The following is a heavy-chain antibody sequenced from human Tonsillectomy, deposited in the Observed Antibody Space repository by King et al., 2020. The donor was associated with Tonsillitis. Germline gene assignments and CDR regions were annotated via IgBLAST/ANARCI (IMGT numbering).Heavy chain of an antibody. V-gene: IGHV3-21*01. Sequence: VQLVESGGGLVKPGGSLRLSCAASGFTFSSYSMNWVRQAPGKGLEWVSSNSSSSSYINYADSLKGRFTIYRDNDKNSLYLKMNTLSVEDRAGYYCAGGDGTVPTNFGYWGQGTLVTVSS. CDR2: NSSSSSYI. J-gene: IGHJ4*02. CDR1: GFTFSSYS. CDR3: AGGDGTVPTNFGY. D-gene: IGHD4-17*01.